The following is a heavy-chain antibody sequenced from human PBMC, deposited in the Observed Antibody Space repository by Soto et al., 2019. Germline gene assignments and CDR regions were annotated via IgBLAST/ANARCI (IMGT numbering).Heavy chain of an antibody. J-gene: IGHJ2*01. D-gene: IGHD5-12*01. V-gene: IGHV4-34*01. Sequence: SETLSLTCAVYGGSFSGYYWSWIRQPPGKGLEWIGEINHSESTNYNPSLKSRVTISVDTSKNQFSLKLSSVTAADTAVYYCAIAASSGYDWYFDLWGRGTLVTVSS. CDR3: AIAASSGYDWYFDL. CDR2: INHSEST. CDR1: GGSFSGYY.